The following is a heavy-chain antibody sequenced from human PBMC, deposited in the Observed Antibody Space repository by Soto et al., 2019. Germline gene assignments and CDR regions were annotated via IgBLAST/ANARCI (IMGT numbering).Heavy chain of an antibody. D-gene: IGHD2-2*01. J-gene: IGHJ6*02. Sequence: PSETLSLTCTVSGGSISSGGYYWSWIRQHPGKGLEWIGYIYYSGSTYYNPSLKSRVTISVDTSKNQFSLKLSSVTAADTAVYYCARGSIVVVPAANYYYYYGMDVWGQGTTVTVSS. V-gene: IGHV4-31*03. CDR1: GGSISSGGYY. CDR2: IYYSGST. CDR3: ARGSIVVVPAANYYYYYGMDV.